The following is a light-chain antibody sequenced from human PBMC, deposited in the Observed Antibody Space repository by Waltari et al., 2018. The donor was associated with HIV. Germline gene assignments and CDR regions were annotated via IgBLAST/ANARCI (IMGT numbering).Light chain of an antibody. CDR3: QQSFSTLLT. CDR1: QTISTY. Sequence: DIQLTQSPSSLSASVGDRVTISCRASQTISTYLNWYQQKPGKAPKLLISGASSFQSGVPSRFSGGGFDTDFSLTISNLQPDDFATYYCQQSFSTLLTFGGGTKVEIK. V-gene: IGKV1-39*01. CDR2: GAS. J-gene: IGKJ4*01.